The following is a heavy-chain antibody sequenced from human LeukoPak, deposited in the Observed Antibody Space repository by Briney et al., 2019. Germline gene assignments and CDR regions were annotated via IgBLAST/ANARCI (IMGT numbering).Heavy chain of an antibody. V-gene: IGHV3-66*01. J-gene: IGHJ4*02. Sequence: TGGSLRFSCAASGFTVSSNYMSWVRQAPGKGLEWVSVIYSGGSTYYADSVKGRFTISRDNSKNTLYLQMNSLRAEDTAVYYCARDKGYGSNSALDYGGQGTLDTVSS. CDR3: ARDKGYGSNSALDY. D-gene: IGHD4-23*01. CDR1: GFTVSSNY. CDR2: IYSGGST.